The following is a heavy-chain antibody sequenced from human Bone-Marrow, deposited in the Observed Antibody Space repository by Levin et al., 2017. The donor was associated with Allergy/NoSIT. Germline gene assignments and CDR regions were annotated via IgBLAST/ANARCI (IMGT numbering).Heavy chain of an antibody. J-gene: IGHJ4*02. CDR3: ARGRGSSWYSYFDL. V-gene: IGHV5-51*01. CDR2: IFPGDSDT. CDR1: GYTFMSYW. D-gene: IGHD6-13*01. Sequence: ASVKVSCKGSGYTFMSYWIGWVRQKPGKGLDWIGIIFPGDSDTRYSPSFQGQFTISADKSTKSAYLQWRSLKASDTATYYCARGRGSSWYSYFDLWGQGSLVTVSS.